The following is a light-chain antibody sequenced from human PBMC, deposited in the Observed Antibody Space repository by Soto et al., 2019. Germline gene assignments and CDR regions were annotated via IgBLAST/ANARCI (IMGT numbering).Light chain of an antibody. V-gene: IGLV2-8*01. CDR2: EVS. Sequence: QSALTQPPSASGSPGQSVTISCSGTSSDLGGYNYASWYQQHPGKAPKLMIYEVSKRPSGVPDRFSGSKSGNTASLTVSGLQVEDEADYYCSSYAGSNNWVFGGGTKLTVL. J-gene: IGLJ3*02. CDR1: SSDLGGYNY. CDR3: SSYAGSNNWV.